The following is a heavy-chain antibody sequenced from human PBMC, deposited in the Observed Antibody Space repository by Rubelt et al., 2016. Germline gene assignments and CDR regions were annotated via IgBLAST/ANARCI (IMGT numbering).Heavy chain of an antibody. J-gene: IGHJ5*02. CDR3: ARVSGTTNNWFDP. CDR2: ISAYNGNT. D-gene: IGHD1-1*01. Sequence: QVQLVQSGAEVKKPGASVKVSCKASGYTFTSYGISWVRQAPGQGLAWMGWISAYNGNTNYAQKLQGRVTRTTDTSTVTGYMGLRSLRTDGTAVYYCARVSGTTNNWFDPWGQGTLVTVSS. CDR1: GYTFTSYG. V-gene: IGHV1-18*01.